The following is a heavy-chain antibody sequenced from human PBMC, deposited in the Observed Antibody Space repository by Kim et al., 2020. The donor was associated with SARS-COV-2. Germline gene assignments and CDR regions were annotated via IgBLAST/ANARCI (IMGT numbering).Heavy chain of an antibody. CDR3: ARAPLEGIFDY. D-gene: IGHD1-1*01. CDR2: IYYSGST. CDR1: GGSVSSGSYY. J-gene: IGHJ4*02. Sequence: SETLSLTCTVSGGSVSSGSYYWSWIRQPPGKGLEWIGYIYYSGSTNYNPSLKSRVTISVDTSKNQFSLKLSSVTAADTAVYYCARAPLEGIFDYWGQGTLVTVSS. V-gene: IGHV4-61*01.